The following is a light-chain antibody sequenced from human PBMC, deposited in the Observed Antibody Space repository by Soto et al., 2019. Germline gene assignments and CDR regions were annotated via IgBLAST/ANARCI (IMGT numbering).Light chain of an antibody. CDR3: QQYDSLPT. Sequence: DIQMTQSPSSLSASVGDRVTITCQASQDISNYLNWYQQKPGKAPKLLIYDASNLETGVPSRFSGSGSGTDFTFTISILQPEDIATYYCQQYDSLPTFGGGTKVDIK. V-gene: IGKV1-33*01. CDR1: QDISNY. CDR2: DAS. J-gene: IGKJ4*01.